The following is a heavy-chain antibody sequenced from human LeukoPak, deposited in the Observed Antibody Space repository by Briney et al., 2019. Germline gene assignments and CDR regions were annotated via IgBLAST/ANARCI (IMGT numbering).Heavy chain of an antibody. D-gene: IGHD1-26*01. V-gene: IGHV3-30-3*01. Sequence: GGSLRLSCAASGFTFSSYAMHWVRQAPGKGLEWVAVISYDGSNKYYADSVKGRFTISRDNSKNTLYLQMNSLSAEDTAVYYCARDSVGATNYFDYWGQGTLVTVSS. J-gene: IGHJ4*02. CDR1: GFTFSSYA. CDR3: ARDSVGATNYFDY. CDR2: ISYDGSNK.